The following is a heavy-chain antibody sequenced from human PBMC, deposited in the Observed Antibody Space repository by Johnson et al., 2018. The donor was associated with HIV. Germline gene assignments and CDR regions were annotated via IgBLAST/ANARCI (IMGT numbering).Heavy chain of an antibody. CDR2: ISGSGGST. CDR1: GFTFSSYA. J-gene: IGHJ3*02. CDR3: AKDDYYDSSGYQPTSGDAFDI. V-gene: IGHV3-23*01. D-gene: IGHD3-22*01. Sequence: EVQVLESGGGLVQPGGSLRLSCAASGFTFSSYAMSWVRQAPGKGLEWVSAISGSGGSTYYADSVKGRFTISRDNSKNTLYLQMNSLRAEDTAVYYCAKDDYYDSSGYQPTSGDAFDIWGQGTMVTVSS.